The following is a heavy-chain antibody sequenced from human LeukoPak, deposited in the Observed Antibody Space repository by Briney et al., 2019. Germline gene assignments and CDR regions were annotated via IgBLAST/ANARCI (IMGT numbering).Heavy chain of an antibody. D-gene: IGHD3-9*01. V-gene: IGHV5-51*01. CDR2: IYPGDSDT. Sequence: GASLQISCKGSGYSFTSYWIAWARQLPGKGLEWMGIIYPGDSDTRYSQSFQGQVTFSADKSISTAYPQWRSLQASDTAMYYCARQADYNLLTGYYKGHLDYWGQGTLVTVSS. CDR3: ARQADYNLLTGYYKGHLDY. CDR1: GYSFTSYW. J-gene: IGHJ4*02.